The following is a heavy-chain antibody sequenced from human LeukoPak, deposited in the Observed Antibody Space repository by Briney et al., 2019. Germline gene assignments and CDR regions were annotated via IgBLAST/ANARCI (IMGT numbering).Heavy chain of an antibody. CDR2: ISSSSSTI. Sequence: GGSLRLSCAASGFTFSSYSMNWVRQAPGEGLEWVSYISSSSSTIYYADSVEGRFTISRDNAKNSLYLQMNSLRDEDTAVYYCAREGEWDTNHFDYWGQGTLVTVSS. CDR1: GFTFSSYS. J-gene: IGHJ4*02. D-gene: IGHD1-26*01. V-gene: IGHV3-48*02. CDR3: AREGEWDTNHFDY.